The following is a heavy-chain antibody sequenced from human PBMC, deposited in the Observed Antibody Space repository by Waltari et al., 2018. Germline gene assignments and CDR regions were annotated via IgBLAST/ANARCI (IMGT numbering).Heavy chain of an antibody. CDR2: NYTSGST. J-gene: IGHJ5*02. Sequence: QVQLQESGPGLVKPSETLSLTCTVSGGSISSSYWSWIRQPAGKGLEWIGRNYTSGSTNYNPSLKSRVTMSVDTSKKQFSRKRSSVTAADTAVYYCAREDIRNWFDPWGQGTLVTVSS. V-gene: IGHV4-4*07. CDR3: AREDIRNWFDP. CDR1: GGSISSSY.